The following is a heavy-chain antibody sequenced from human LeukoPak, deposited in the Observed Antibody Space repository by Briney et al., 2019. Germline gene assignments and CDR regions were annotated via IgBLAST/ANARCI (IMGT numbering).Heavy chain of an antibody. J-gene: IGHJ6*03. D-gene: IGHD4-17*01. Sequence: GGSLRLSCAASGFTVSSYYMSWVRQAPAKGLEWVSVIYSGGSTYYADSVKGRFTISRDNSQNTLYLQMNSLRAEDTAVYYCARDTQDYGDYGYYYYYMDVWGKGTTVTISS. CDR2: IYSGGST. V-gene: IGHV3-66*01. CDR1: GFTVSSYY. CDR3: ARDTQDYGDYGYYYYYMDV.